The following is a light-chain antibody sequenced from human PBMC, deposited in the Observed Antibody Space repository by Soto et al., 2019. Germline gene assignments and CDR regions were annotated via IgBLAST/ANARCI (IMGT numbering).Light chain of an antibody. J-gene: IGKJ5*01. Sequence: DVVMTQSPLSLPFTLVEPSSISCRXKQILVHSDGIAYFSWFQQRPGRSPRRLIYKVSNRDSGVPARFSGSGSGTDFALKISRVEAEDVGVYYCMQGTHWPITFGQGTRLE. CDR1: QILVHSDGIAY. V-gene: IGKV2-30*02. CDR2: KVS. CDR3: MQGTHWPIT.